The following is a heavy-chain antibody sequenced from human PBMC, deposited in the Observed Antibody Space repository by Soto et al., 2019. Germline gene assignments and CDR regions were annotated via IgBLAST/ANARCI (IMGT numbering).Heavy chain of an antibody. CDR3: AKDLAEGSTRHDSADSDYYYYYGMDV. CDR1: GFTFSSYA. V-gene: IGHV3-23*01. D-gene: IGHD4-17*01. J-gene: IGHJ6*02. Sequence: GSLRLSCAASGFTFSSYAMSWVRQAPGKGLEWVSAISGSGGSTYYADSVKGRFTISRDNSKNTLYLQMNSLRAEDTAVYYCAKDLAEGSTRHDSADSDYYYYYGMDVWGQGTTVTVSS. CDR2: ISGSGGST.